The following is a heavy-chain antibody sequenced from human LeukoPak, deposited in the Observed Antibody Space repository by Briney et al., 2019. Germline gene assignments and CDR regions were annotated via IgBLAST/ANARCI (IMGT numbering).Heavy chain of an antibody. CDR3: ARMSMVYDYIWGSYRYKTEYFDY. D-gene: IGHD3-16*02. Sequence: ASVKVSCKASGYTFTSYYMHWVRQAPGQGLEWMGIINPSGGSTSYAQKFQGRVTMTRDTSTSTVYMELSSLRSEDTAVYYCARMSMVYDYIWGSYRYKTEYFDYWGQGTLVTVSS. J-gene: IGHJ4*02. CDR2: INPSGGST. V-gene: IGHV1-46*01. CDR1: GYTFTSYY.